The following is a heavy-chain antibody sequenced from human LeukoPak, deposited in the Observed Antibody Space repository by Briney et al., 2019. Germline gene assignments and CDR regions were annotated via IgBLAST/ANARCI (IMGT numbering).Heavy chain of an antibody. CDR2: INTDGRIT. Sequence: GGSLGLSCVASGFSFRNYAIPWVRQAPGKGLEYVSVINTDGRITYYADSVKGRFTISRDNSKNTVYLQMGSLRGEDMAVYYCTRDGGSFCDFDYWGQGALVTVSS. CDR3: TRDGGSFCDFDY. V-gene: IGHV3-64*02. J-gene: IGHJ4*02. D-gene: IGHD1-26*01. CDR1: GFSFRNYA.